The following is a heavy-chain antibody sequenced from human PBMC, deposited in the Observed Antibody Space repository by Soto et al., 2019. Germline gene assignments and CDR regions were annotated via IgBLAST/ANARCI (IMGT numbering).Heavy chain of an antibody. CDR3: ATKARVTNYLYYGMDV. CDR1: GLTFNTSG. V-gene: IGHV3-30*03. CDR2: ISYDGATQ. Sequence: QVQLVESGGGVVQPGASLRLSCEVSGLTFNTSGMHWVRQAPGKGLEWLAVISYDGATQYYGDTVKGRFTISSDNSKNTLFLHMGRLRAEDTAMYYCATKARVTNYLYYGMDVWGLGTTVTVSS. J-gene: IGHJ6*02. D-gene: IGHD2-21*02.